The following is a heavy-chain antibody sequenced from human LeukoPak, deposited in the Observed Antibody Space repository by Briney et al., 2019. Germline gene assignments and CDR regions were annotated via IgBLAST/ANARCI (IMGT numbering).Heavy chain of an antibody. CDR2: INHSGST. J-gene: IGHJ4*02. Sequence: SETLSLTCAVYGGSFSGYYWSWIRQPPGKGLEWIGEINHSGSTNYNPSLKSRVTISVDTSKNQFSLKLSSVTAADTAVYYCARGTIFGVVTTSRRFDYWGQGTLVTVSS. CDR3: ARGTIFGVVTTSRRFDY. D-gene: IGHD3-3*01. V-gene: IGHV4-34*01. CDR1: GGSFSGYY.